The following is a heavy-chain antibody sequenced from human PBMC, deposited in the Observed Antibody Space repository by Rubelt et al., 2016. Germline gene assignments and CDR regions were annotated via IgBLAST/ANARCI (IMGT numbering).Heavy chain of an antibody. V-gene: IGHV3-30*07. Sequence: YDGSNKYYADSVKGRFTISRDNAKNSLYLQMNSLRAEDTAVYYCARDFVVTANWGQGTLVTVSS. CDR3: ARDFVVTAN. CDR2: YDGSNK. D-gene: IGHD2-21*02. J-gene: IGHJ4*02.